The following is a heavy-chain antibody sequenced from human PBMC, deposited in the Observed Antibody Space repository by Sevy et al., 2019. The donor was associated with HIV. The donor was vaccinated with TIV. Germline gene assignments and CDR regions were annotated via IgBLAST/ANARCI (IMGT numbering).Heavy chain of an antibody. V-gene: IGHV4-59*08. CDR3: AGRNDFDL. J-gene: IGHJ3*01. CDR2: VYYTGGT. CDR1: GGSINSDH. Sequence: SETLSLTCTVSGGSINSDHWNWIRQPPGKGLEWIGYVYYTGGTNYNPSLKNRVTISVDRTKNQFSLKLTSVSAADTAVYYCAGRNDFDLWGQGTMVTVSS.